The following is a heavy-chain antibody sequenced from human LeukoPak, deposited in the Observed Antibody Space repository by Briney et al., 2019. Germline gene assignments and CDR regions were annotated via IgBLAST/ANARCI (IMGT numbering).Heavy chain of an antibody. V-gene: IGHV3-20*04. Sequence: GGSLRLSCAASGFTFDDYGLSWVRQAPGKGLEWVSSINWNGDRIRYADSVKGRFTISRDDAKNSLYLQMNSLRAEDTALYYCVRDLTGHSSSSYYQVYFDYWGQGTLVTVSS. CDR3: VRDLTGHSSSSYYQVYFDY. CDR2: INWNGDRI. D-gene: IGHD6-13*01. CDR1: GFTFDDYG. J-gene: IGHJ4*02.